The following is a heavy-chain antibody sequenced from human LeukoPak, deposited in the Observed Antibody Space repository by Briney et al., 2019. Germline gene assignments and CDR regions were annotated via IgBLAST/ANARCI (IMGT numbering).Heavy chain of an antibody. V-gene: IGHV3-15*01. J-gene: IGHJ6*03. CDR1: GFTFSNAW. CDR3: SLLDPPWYYMDV. Sequence: GGSLRLSCAASGFTFSNAWMSWVRQAPGKGLEWVGRIKSKTGGGTTDYAAPVKGRFTISRDDSKNTLYLQMNSLKTEDTAVYYCSLLDPPWYYMDVWGKGTTVTVSS. D-gene: IGHD2-21*01. CDR2: IKSKTGGGTT.